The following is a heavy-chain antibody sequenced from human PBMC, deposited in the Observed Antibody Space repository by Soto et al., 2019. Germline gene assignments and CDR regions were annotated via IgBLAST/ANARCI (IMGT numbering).Heavy chain of an antibody. D-gene: IGHD5-12*01. J-gene: IGHJ4*02. CDR1: GFTFRNYW. V-gene: IGHV3-74*03. CDR3: ASGEGRNGHDTRFDY. Sequence: PGGSLRLSCAASGFTFRNYWMNWVRQVPGKGLVWVSRLSPDGSITKYADSVKGRFTISRDNSKNTVYLQMNGLRAEDTAVHYCASGEGRNGHDTRFDYWGQGTLVTVSS. CDR2: LSPDGSIT.